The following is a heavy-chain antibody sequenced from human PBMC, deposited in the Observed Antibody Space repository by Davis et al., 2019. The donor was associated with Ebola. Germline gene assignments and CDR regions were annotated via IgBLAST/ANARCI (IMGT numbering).Heavy chain of an antibody. CDR3: ARAGYYRFDY. D-gene: IGHD3-22*01. Sequence: GGSLRLSCVASGFTFSSYDMHWVRQATGKGLEWVSAIGTAGDTYYPGSVKGRFTISRDNAKNTLFLQMNSLRAEDTAVYFCARAGYYRFDYWGQGTLVTVSS. V-gene: IGHV3-13*01. CDR2: IGTAGDT. CDR1: GFTFSSYD. J-gene: IGHJ4*02.